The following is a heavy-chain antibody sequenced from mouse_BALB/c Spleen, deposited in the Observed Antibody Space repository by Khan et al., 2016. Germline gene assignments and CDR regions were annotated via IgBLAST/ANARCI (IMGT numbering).Heavy chain of an antibody. J-gene: IGHJ4*01. V-gene: IGHV14-3*02. CDR1: GFTIKDTY. CDR3: VSTSIFGLDY. CDR2: IDPTNGNT. Sequence: VQLQQSGAELVKAGASIELSCTASGFTIKDTYLHWVRQRPEQGLEWIGRIDPTNGNTKYESMFQGKATITSDTSSNTAYLQLSSLTSEDTAVLYYVSTSIFGLDYWCQGTSVTVSS. D-gene: IGHD2-10*02.